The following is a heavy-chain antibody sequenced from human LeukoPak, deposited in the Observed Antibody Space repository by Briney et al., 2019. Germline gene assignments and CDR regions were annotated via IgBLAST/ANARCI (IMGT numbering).Heavy chain of an antibody. V-gene: IGHV3-33*01. CDR2: IWYDGSNK. CDR3: ARENFPPRSPYYYYGMDV. Sequence: GRSLRLSCAASGFTFSSYGMHWVRQAPGKGLKWVAVIWYDGSNKYYADSVKGRFTISRDNSKNTLYLQMNSLRAEDTAVYYCARENFPPRSPYYYYGMDVWGQGTTVTVSS. CDR1: GFTFSSYG. J-gene: IGHJ6*02.